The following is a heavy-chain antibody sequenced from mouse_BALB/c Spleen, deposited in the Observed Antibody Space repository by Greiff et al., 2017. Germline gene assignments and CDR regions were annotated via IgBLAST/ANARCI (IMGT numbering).Heavy chain of an antibody. D-gene: IGHD2-1*01. V-gene: IGHV1-14*01. CDR2: INPYNDGT. Sequence: EVKLVESGPELVKPGASVKMSCKASGYTFTSYVMHWVKQKPGQGLEWIGYINPYNDGTKYNEKFKGKATLTSDKSSSTAYMELSSLTSEDSAVYYCARAGYYGNSPDYWGQGTTLTVSS. J-gene: IGHJ2*01. CDR3: ARAGYYGNSPDY. CDR1: GYTFTSYV.